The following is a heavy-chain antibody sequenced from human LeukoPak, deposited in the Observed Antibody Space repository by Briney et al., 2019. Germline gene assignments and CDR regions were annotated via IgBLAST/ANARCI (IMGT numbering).Heavy chain of an antibody. CDR2: ISSRNSFI. D-gene: IGHD3-10*01. CDR3: AGVHY. CDR1: GFAFSNYS. J-gene: IGHJ4*02. V-gene: IGHV3-21*06. Sequence: PGGSLRLSCAATGFAFSNYSMNWVRQAPGKGLEWVSSISSRNSFIYYADSVKGRFTISRDNAKNSLYLQMNSLRAEDTAVYYCAGVHYWGQGTLVTVSS.